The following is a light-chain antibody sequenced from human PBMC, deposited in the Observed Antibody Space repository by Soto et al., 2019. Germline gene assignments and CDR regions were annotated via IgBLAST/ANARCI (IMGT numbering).Light chain of an antibody. V-gene: IGLV1-40*01. CDR3: QSYDNSLSGSYV. J-gene: IGLJ1*01. Sequence: QSVLTQSPSVSGAPGERVTISCTGSSSNIGAGYEVHWYQQLPGTSPKLLIYEDTDRPSGVPDRFSGSKSGTSASLAITGLLAEDEADNYCQSYDNSLSGSYVFGTGTKLTVL. CDR1: SSNIGAGYE. CDR2: EDT.